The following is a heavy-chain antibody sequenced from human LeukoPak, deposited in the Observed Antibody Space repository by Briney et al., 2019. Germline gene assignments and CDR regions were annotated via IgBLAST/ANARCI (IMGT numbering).Heavy chain of an antibody. CDR2: MNPNSGNT. J-gene: IGHJ4*02. CDR1: GGTFSSYA. CDR3: ARGPLWDDY. Sequence: GASVKVSCKASGGTFSSYAISWVRQAPGQGLEWMGWMNPNSGNTGYAQKFQGRVTMTRNTSISTAYMELSSLRSEDTAVYYCARGPLWDDYWGQGTLVTVSS. D-gene: IGHD1-26*01. V-gene: IGHV1-8*02.